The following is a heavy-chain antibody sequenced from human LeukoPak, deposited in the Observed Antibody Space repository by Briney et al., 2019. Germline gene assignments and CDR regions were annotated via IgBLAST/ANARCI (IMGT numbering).Heavy chain of an antibody. J-gene: IGHJ4*02. D-gene: IGHD5-12*01. V-gene: IGHV1-69*06. Sequence: SVTVSCKASVGTFSSYAISWVRQAPGQGLEWMGRIIPIFGTANYAQKFQGRVTITADKSTSTAYMELSSLRSEDTAVYYCARDYSGYPGGATGYWGQGTLVTVSS. CDR3: ARDYSGYPGGATGY. CDR2: IIPIFGTA. CDR1: VGTFSSYA.